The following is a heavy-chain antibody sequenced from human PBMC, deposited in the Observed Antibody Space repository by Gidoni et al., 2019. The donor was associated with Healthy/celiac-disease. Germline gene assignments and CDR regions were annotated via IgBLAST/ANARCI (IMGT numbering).Heavy chain of an antibody. V-gene: IGHV3-23*01. CDR1: GFTCSSYA. CDR2: ISGSGGST. Sequence: EVQLLESGGGLVQPGGSLRLSCAASGFTCSSYAMRWVRQAPGKGLEWGSGISGSGGSTYYADSVKGRFTISRDNSKNTLYLQMNSLRADDTAVYYCASQSPADYWGQGTLVTVSS. D-gene: IGHD2-2*01. CDR3: ASQSPADY. J-gene: IGHJ4*02.